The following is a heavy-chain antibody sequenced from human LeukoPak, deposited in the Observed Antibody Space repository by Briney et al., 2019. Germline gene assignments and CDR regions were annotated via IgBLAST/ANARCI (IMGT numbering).Heavy chain of an antibody. J-gene: IGHJ4*02. D-gene: IGHD6-13*01. CDR1: GFTLSSYA. V-gene: IGHV3-30-3*01. CDR2: ISYDGSNK. CDR3: ARSLPYGTTWYGRSDF. Sequence: PGRSLRLSCAASGFTLSSYAMHWVRQAPGKGLEWVAVISYDGSNKYYADSVKGRFTISRDNAMNSLYLQMNSLRAEDTAIYYCARSLPYGTTWYGRSDFWGQGTLVTVSS.